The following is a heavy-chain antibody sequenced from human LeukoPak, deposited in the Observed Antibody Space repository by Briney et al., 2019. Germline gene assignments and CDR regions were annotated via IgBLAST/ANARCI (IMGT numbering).Heavy chain of an antibody. J-gene: IGHJ4*02. CDR3: AKSGNVGAAPYY. D-gene: IGHD6-13*01. Sequence: GGSLRLSCAASGFTFSSHAMSWVRQAPGRGLQWVSAISPSGASTYYTDSVKGRFTISRDNSRNTLYLQMNSLRAEDTAVYYCAKSGNVGAAPYYWGQGTLVTVSS. CDR1: GFTFSSHA. CDR2: ISPSGAST. V-gene: IGHV3-23*01.